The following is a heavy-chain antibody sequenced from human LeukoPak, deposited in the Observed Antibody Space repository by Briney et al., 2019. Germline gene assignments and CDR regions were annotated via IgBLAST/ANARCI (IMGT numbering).Heavy chain of an antibody. D-gene: IGHD7-27*01. CDR2: ISTYNGNT. Sequence: ASVKVSCKASGYTFTSYGISWVRQAPGQGLEWLGWISTYNGNTHYAQKLQGRVTMTTDTSTATAYMELRSLRSDDTAVYYCARDYRTGFDYWGQGTLVAVSS. CDR3: ARDYRTGFDY. CDR1: GYTFTSYG. V-gene: IGHV1-18*01. J-gene: IGHJ4*02.